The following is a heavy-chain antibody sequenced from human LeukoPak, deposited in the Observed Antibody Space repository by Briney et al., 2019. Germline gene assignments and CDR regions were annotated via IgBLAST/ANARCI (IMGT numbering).Heavy chain of an antibody. CDR3: AKRVGGWYDYYYYYMDV. J-gene: IGHJ6*03. CDR2: ISSSSVYR. V-gene: IGHV3-21*04. D-gene: IGHD6-19*01. Sequence: GGSLRLSCAASGFIFSSYSMNWVRQAPGKGLEWVSSISSSSVYRYYADSLKGRFTISRDNSKNTLYLQMNSLRAEDTAVYYCAKRVGGWYDYYYYYMDVWGKGTTVTVSS. CDR1: GFIFSSYS.